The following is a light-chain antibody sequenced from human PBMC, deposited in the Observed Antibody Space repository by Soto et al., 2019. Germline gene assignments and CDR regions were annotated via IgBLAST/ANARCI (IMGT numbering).Light chain of an antibody. CDR1: QTVRSSF. CDR3: QHYGRSSWT. CDR2: GAS. V-gene: IGKV3-20*01. J-gene: IGKJ1*01. Sequence: IELTQSPGTLSLSPGERVTLSCRASQTVRSSFVAWYQQKPGQAPRLLIYGASTRATGIPDRFSGSGSGTDFTLTISSREPEDLAVYYCQHYGRSSWTFGQGTKVAIK.